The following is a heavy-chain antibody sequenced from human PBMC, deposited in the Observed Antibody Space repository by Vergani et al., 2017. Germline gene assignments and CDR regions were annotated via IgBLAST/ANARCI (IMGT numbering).Heavy chain of an antibody. CDR2: IYTSGST. Sequence: QVQLQESGPGLVKPSQTLSLTCTVSGGSISSGSYYWSWIRQPAGKGLEWIGRIYTSGSTNYNPSLKSRVTISVDTSKNQFSLKLSSVTAADTAVYYCARAGTGGDCDDAFDIWGQGTMVTVSS. D-gene: IGHD7-27*01. J-gene: IGHJ3*02. CDR3: ARAGTGGDCDDAFDI. CDR1: GGSISSGSYY. V-gene: IGHV4-61*02.